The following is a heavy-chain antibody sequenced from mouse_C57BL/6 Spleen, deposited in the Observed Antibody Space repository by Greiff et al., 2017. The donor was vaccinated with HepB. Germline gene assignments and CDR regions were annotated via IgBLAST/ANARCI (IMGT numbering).Heavy chain of an antibody. D-gene: IGHD3-2*02. CDR2: IDPEDGDT. J-gene: IGHJ4*01. CDR1: GFNIKDYY. CDR3: TTGSSGYGAMDY. Sequence: VHVKQSGAELVRPGASVKLSCTASGFNIKDYYMHWVKQRPEQGLEWIGRIDPEDGDTEYAPKFQGKATMTADTSSNTAYLQLSSLTSEDTAVYYCTTGSSGYGAMDYWGQGTSVTVSS. V-gene: IGHV14-1*01.